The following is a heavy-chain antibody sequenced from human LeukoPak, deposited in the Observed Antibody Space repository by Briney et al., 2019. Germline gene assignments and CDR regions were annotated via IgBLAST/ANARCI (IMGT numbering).Heavy chain of an antibody. J-gene: IGHJ6*03. CDR3: AKDANWNHGGGYMDV. Sequence: GGSLRHSCAASGFTFSSYAMSWVRQAPGKGLEWVSAISGSGGSTYYADSVKGRFTISRDNSKNTLYLQMNSLRAEDTAVYYCAKDANWNHGGGYMDVWGKGTTVTVSS. D-gene: IGHD1-1*01. CDR1: GFTFSSYA. CDR2: ISGSGGST. V-gene: IGHV3-23*01.